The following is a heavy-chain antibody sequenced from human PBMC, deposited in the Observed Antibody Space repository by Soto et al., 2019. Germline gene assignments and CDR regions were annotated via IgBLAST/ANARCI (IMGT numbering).Heavy chain of an antibody. CDR2: ISGSGGST. J-gene: IGHJ4*02. CDR3: AKVSLPNYYDSSGYPFDY. D-gene: IGHD3-22*01. Sequence: GGSLRLSCAAPGFTFSSYAMSWVRQAPGKGLEWVSAISGSGGSTYYADSVKGRFTISRDNSKNTLYLQMNSLRAEDTAVYYCAKVSLPNYYDSSGYPFDYWGQGTLVTVSS. V-gene: IGHV3-23*01. CDR1: GFTFSSYA.